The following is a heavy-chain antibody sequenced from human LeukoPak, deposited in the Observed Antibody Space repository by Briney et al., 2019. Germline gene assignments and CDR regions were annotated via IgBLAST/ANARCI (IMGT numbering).Heavy chain of an antibody. Sequence: SVKVSCKASGGTFSSYAISWVRQAPGQGLEWMGGIIPIFGTANYAQKFQGRVTITADESTSTAYMELSSLRSEDTAVYYCARSGVGPNWFDPWGQGTLVTVPS. CDR1: GGTFSSYA. D-gene: IGHD1-26*01. CDR3: ARSGVGPNWFDP. J-gene: IGHJ5*02. CDR2: IIPIFGTA. V-gene: IGHV1-69*01.